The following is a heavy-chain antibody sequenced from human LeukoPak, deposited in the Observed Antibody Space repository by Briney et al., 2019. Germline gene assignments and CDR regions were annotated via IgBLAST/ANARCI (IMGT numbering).Heavy chain of an antibody. CDR1: GFTFSSYE. J-gene: IGHJ4*02. CDR2: ISGSGRTI. CDR3: ARETFNSGTGN. Sequence: GGSLRLSCAASGFTFSSYEMNWVRQAPGKGLEWVSYISGSGRTIYYADSVKGRFTISRDNAKNSLYLQMNSLRAEDTAVYYCARETFNSGTGNWGQGTLVTVSS. D-gene: IGHD3-10*01. V-gene: IGHV3-48*03.